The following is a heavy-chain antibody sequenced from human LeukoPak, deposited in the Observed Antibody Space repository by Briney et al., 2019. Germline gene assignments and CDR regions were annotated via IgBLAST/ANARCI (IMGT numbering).Heavy chain of an antibody. CDR1: GFTFGDYS. D-gene: IGHD1-26*01. CDR3: TRGRRATHDY. V-gene: IGHV3-49*04. J-gene: IGHJ4*02. CDR2: IRSKAYGGTT. Sequence: GGSLRLTCTASGFTFGDYSMTWVGQAPGKGLEWVGFIRSKAYGGTTEYAASVKGRFTISRDDSKSIAYLQMNSLKTEDTAVYYCTRGRRATHDYWGQGTLVTVSS.